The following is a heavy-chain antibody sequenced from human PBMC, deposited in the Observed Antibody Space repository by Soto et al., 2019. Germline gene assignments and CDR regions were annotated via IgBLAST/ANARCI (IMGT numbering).Heavy chain of an antibody. CDR2: IYYSGST. CDR1: GGSISSGGYY. J-gene: IGHJ4*02. CDR3: ARERYSSGWSDY. D-gene: IGHD6-19*01. V-gene: IGHV4-31*03. Sequence: QVQLQESGPGLVKPSQTLSLTCTVSGGSISSGGYYWSWIRQHPGKGLEWLGYIYYSGSTYYNPSRKGRVTISVDTSKNQCSLKLSSVTAADTAVYCCARERYSSGWSDYWGQGTLVTVSS.